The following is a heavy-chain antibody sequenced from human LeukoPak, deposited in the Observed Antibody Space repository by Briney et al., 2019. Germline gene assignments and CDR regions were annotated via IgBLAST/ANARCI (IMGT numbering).Heavy chain of an antibody. CDR3: ARRVGVARRDAFDI. Sequence: GASVKVSCKASGSTFTSYGISWVRQAPGQGLEWMGWISFYNGNTNCAQKLQGRVTMSTDTSTGTAYMELRSLRSDDTAVYYCARRVGVARRDAFDIWGQGTMVTVSS. J-gene: IGHJ3*02. D-gene: IGHD6-19*01. CDR1: GSTFTSYG. V-gene: IGHV1-18*01. CDR2: ISFYNGNT.